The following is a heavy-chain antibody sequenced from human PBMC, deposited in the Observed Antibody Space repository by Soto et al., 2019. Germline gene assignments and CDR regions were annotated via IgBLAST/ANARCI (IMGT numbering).Heavy chain of an antibody. J-gene: IGHJ4*02. CDR2: SYYNGVT. V-gene: IGHV4-59*01. CDR3: ARRSRSSSGWYFLDY. CDR1: GGSISSDS. D-gene: IGHD6-19*01. Sequence: SETLSLTCTVSGGSISSDSWSWIRQSPGKALEWIGYSYYNGVTRYNPSLKSRVTISVDTSQNQFSLKLTSVTAADTAVYYCARRSRSSSGWYFLDYWGQGTLGTVSS.